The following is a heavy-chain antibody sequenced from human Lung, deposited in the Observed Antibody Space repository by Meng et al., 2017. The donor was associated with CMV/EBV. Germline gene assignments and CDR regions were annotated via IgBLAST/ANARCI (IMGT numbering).Heavy chain of an antibody. CDR2: IHARGHIV. J-gene: IGHJ6*02. V-gene: IGHV3-48*03. CDR1: GFIFSAYE. Sequence: GESLKISCAASGFIFSAYEIIWVRQAPGKGLEWVSYIHARGHIVHYADFVNGRFTISRDSAKNSVDLQMSSLRVEDTAVYYCARRLPYYGMDVWGQRTTVTVSS. CDR3: ARRLPYYGMDV.